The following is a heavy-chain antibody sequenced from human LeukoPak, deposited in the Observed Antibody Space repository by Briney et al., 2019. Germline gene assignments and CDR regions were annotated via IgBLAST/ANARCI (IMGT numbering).Heavy chain of an antibody. CDR1: GDSISSGSYY. Sequence: SETLSLTCTVSGDSISSGSYYWSWIRQPAGKGLEWIGRIYTSGRTNSNPSLKSRVTISIDTSKNQFSLKLSSVTAADTAVHYCARGVYCSTTSCPPHFYYYHMDVWGKGTTVTVSS. D-gene: IGHD2-2*01. CDR3: ARGVYCSTTSCPPHFYYYHMDV. CDR2: IYTSGRT. V-gene: IGHV4-61*02. J-gene: IGHJ6*03.